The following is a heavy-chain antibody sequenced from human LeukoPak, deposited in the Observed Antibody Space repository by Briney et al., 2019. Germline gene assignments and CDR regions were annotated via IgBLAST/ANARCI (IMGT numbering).Heavy chain of an antibody. V-gene: IGHV3-30*02. CDR2: IRYDGSNK. D-gene: IGHD6-19*01. CDR1: GFTFSNYD. Sequence: GGSLRLSCAASGFTFSNYDMHWVRQAPGKGLEWVASIRYDGSNKYYADSVKGRFPISRDNSKNTLYLQMNSLRAEDTAVYYCAKGGSSAWYYFDYRGQGTLVTVSS. CDR3: AKGGSSAWYYFDY. J-gene: IGHJ4*02.